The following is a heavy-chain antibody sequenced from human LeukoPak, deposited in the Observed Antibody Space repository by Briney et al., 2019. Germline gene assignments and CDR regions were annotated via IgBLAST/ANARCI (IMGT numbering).Heavy chain of an antibody. Sequence: PGGSLRLSCAASGFVFTTYTMSWVRQAPGKGLEWVANIKEVESERNYVDSVKGRFAISRDNAKNFMYLEMNSLRVEDTAIYYCTREYWGIDYWGQGVLVTVSS. CDR3: TREYWGIDY. D-gene: IGHD3-16*01. V-gene: IGHV3-7*01. J-gene: IGHJ4*02. CDR1: GFVFTTYT. CDR2: IKEVESER.